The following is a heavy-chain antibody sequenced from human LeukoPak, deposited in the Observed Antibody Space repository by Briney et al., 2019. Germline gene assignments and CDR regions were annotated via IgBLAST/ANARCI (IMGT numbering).Heavy chain of an antibody. Sequence: GGSLRLSCAASGFTFSKYWMTWVRQAPGKGLELVANIKHDGSEYYYVDSVKGRFTFSRDNAKDTLYLRMNSLRAEDTAVYYCARAPAVRTTHVLMVYASLYYYGMDVWGQGTTVTVSS. CDR1: GFTFSKYW. V-gene: IGHV3-7*03. J-gene: IGHJ6*02. CDR2: IKHDGSEY. CDR3: ARAPAVRTTHVLMVYASLYYYGMDV. D-gene: IGHD2-8*01.